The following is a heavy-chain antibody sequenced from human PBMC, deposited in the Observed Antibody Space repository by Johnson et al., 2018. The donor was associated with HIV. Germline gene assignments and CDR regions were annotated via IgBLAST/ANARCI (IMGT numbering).Heavy chain of an antibody. J-gene: IGHJ3*02. D-gene: IGHD6-13*01. CDR1: GFNFSDYS. Sequence: QVQLVESGGGVVQPGRSLRLSCAVSGFNFSDYSMHWVRQAPGKGLEWVAVISYDETDKNYADSVKGPFIISRDNAKNSLYLQMNSLRAEDTAVYYCAISPEYSSSWFGAFDIWGQGTMVTVSS. CDR2: ISYDETDK. V-gene: IGHV3-30*04. CDR3: AISPEYSSSWFGAFDI.